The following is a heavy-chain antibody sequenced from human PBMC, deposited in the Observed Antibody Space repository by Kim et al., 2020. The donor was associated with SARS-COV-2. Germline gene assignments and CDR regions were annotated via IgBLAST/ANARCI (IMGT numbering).Heavy chain of an antibody. CDR3: ATGPYSSSEDY. V-gene: IGHV3-74*01. Sequence: STSYADSVKGRFTSSRDNAKNTLYLQMNSLRAEDTAVYYCATGPYSSSEDYWGQGTLVTVSS. J-gene: IGHJ4*02. D-gene: IGHD6-13*01. CDR2: ST.